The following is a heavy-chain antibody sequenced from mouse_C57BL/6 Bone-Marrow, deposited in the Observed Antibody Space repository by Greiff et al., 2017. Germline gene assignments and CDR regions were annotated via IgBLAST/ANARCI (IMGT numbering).Heavy chain of an antibody. V-gene: IGHV1-76*01. CDR1: GYTFTDYY. CDR2: IYPGSGNT. CDR3: ARVSSSYYFDY. D-gene: IGHD1-1*01. Sequence: VQLQQSGAELVRPGASVKLSCKASGYTFTDYYINWVKQRPGQGLEWIARIYPGSGNTYYNEKFKGKATLTAEKSSSTAYMQLSSLTSEDSAVYFCARVSSSYYFDYWGQGTTLTVSS. J-gene: IGHJ2*01.